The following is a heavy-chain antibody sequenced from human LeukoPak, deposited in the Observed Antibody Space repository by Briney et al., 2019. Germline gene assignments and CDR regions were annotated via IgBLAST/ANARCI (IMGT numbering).Heavy chain of an antibody. CDR1: GYTLTELS. CDR3: ATDLRYCSGGSCYRDY. V-gene: IGHV1-24*01. D-gene: IGHD2-15*01. Sequence: ASVKVSCKVSGYTLTELSMHWVRQAPGKGLEWMGGFDPEDGETIYAQKFQGRVTMTEDTSTDIAYMELSSLRSEDTAVYYCATDLRYCSGGSCYRDYWGQGTLVTVSS. J-gene: IGHJ4*02. CDR2: FDPEDGET.